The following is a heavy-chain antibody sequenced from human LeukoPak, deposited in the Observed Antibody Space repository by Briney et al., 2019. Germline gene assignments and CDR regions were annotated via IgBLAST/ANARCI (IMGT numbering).Heavy chain of an antibody. J-gene: IGHJ5*02. V-gene: IGHV4-38-2*02. Sequence: SETLSLTCSVSLYSISSGYYRGWIRQSPGKGLEWIGSIYYSGTTYYNPSLKTRVAISVDVSKNQFSLNLSSVTAADTAVYYCAKEGRHSSRDPVLPFAPWGQGTLVIVSS. CDR2: IYYSGTT. CDR3: AKEGRHSSRDPVLPFAP. CDR1: LYSISSGYY. D-gene: IGHD6-6*01.